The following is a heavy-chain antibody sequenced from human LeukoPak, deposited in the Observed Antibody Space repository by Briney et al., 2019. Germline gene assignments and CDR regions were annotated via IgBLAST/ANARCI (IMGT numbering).Heavy chain of an antibody. V-gene: IGHV3-30*18. Sequence: PGGSLRLSCAASGFTFSNYGMHWVRQAPGKGLEWVAVISYDGSKKFYVDSVKGRFTISRDNSKNTLYLRMNSLRAEDTAVYYCANGRVTTTEIREFDYWGQGTLVTVSS. CDR1: GFTFSNYG. CDR2: ISYDGSKK. D-gene: IGHD4-17*01. CDR3: ANGRVTTTEIREFDY. J-gene: IGHJ4*02.